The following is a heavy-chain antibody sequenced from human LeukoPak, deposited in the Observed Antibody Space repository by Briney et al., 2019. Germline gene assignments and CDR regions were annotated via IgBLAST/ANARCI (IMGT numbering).Heavy chain of an antibody. J-gene: IGHJ4*02. Sequence: PSETLALTCAVYGGSFSGYYWSWIRQPPGKGLEWIGEINHSGSTNYNPSLKSRVTISVDTSKNQFSLKLSSVIAADTAVYYCARGRYPHSWGQGTLVTVSS. CDR2: INHSGST. CDR1: GGSFSGYY. CDR3: ARGRYPHS. D-gene: IGHD1-26*01. V-gene: IGHV4-34*01.